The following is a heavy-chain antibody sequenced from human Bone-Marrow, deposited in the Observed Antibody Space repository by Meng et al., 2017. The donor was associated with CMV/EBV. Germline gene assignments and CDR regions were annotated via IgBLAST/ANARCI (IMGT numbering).Heavy chain of an antibody. D-gene: IGHD2-8*01. CDR3: ARGDSEYCTNGVCSSYWYFDL. CDR2: ISSSGHSI. Sequence: GGSLRLSCAASGFTFSDYYMSWIRQAPGKGLEWVSYISSSGHSIYYADSVKGRFTISRDNSKNTLYLQMNSLRAEDTAVYYCARGDSEYCTNGVCSSYWYFDLWGRGTLVTVSS. J-gene: IGHJ2*01. V-gene: IGHV3-11*01. CDR1: GFTFSDYY.